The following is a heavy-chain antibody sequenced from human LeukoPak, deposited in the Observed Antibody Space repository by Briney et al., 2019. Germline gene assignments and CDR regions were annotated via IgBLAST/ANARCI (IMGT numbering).Heavy chain of an antibody. J-gene: IGHJ5*01. CDR2: ISPYNGHT. D-gene: IGHD4-11*01. Sequence: GGSVKVSCKTSGYNFTTYFITWVRQAPGQGLEWMGWISPYNGHTKYTHSLQGRVTMTTDTSTSTAFLELRSLMSDDTAVYYCAREGQSRKFDSWGQGTLVNVSS. V-gene: IGHV1-18*04. CDR3: AREGQSRKFDS. CDR1: GYNFTTYF.